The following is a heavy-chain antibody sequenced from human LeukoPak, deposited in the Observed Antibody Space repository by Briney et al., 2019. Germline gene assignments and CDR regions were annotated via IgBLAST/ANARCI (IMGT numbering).Heavy chain of an antibody. CDR1: GFTFSFYA. J-gene: IGHJ6*02. D-gene: IGHD1-26*01. Sequence: GGSLRLSCAASGFTFSFYAMHWVRQAPGKGLEWVAVISYDGRNKYYADSVKGRFTISRDNSKNTLYLQMNSLRAEDTAVFYCARDRRKSWELQYYYYYGMDVWGQGTTVTVSS. CDR2: ISYDGRNK. CDR3: ARDRRKSWELQYYYYYGMDV. V-gene: IGHV3-30*04.